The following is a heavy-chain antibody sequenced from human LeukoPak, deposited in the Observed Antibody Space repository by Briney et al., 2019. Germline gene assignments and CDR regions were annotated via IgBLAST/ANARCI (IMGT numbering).Heavy chain of an antibody. CDR1: GFTFSDFW. CDR3: ATLPTRGQNFDY. V-gene: IGHV3-74*01. CDR2: INSGGTVT. J-gene: IGHJ4*02. Sequence: PGGSLRLSCAASGFTFSDFWMHWVRQAPGKGLVWVSRINSGGTVTNYADSVKGRFTISRDNAKNSLYLQMNSLRAEDTALYYCATLPTRGQNFDYWGQGTLVTVSS. D-gene: IGHD3-10*01.